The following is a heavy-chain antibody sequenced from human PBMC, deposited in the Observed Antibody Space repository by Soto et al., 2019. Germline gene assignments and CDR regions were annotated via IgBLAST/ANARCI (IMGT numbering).Heavy chain of an antibody. Sequence: EVQLVDSGGGLVQPGGSLRLSCAASEFTFRSYWMHLVRQSPGKGLVWVSRISGDGSSTSYADSVKGRFTISRDNAKNTMNLEMDSLRAEDTAVYYCARSLQGTYGGGDLWGQGTMVTVSS. CDR3: ARSLQGTYGGGDL. V-gene: IGHV3-74*01. J-gene: IGHJ3*01. CDR1: EFTFRSYW. D-gene: IGHD1-7*01. CDR2: ISGDGSST.